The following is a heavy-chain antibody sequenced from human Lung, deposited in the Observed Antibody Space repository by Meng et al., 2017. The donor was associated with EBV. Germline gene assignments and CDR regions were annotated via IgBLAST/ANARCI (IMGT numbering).Heavy chain of an antibody. CDR2: IYYSGST. D-gene: IGHD5-18*01. CDR3: ARAVDTGYFDY. CDR1: GGSISSGGHY. Sequence: HVQPQESGPGLVKPSQTLSLTCTVSGGSISSGGHYWSWIRQHPGKGLEWIGYIYYSGSTYYNPSLKSLVSISVDTSNNQFSLKLSSVTAADTAVYYCARAVDTGYFDYWGQGTLVTVSS. J-gene: IGHJ4*02. V-gene: IGHV4-31*01.